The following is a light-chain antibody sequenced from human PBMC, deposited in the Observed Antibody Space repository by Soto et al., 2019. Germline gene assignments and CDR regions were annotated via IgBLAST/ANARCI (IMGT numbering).Light chain of an antibody. Sequence: DIQLTQSPSFLSASVGDKITITCRASQGISSYLAWYQQRPGKAPELLIYGASTLRTGVASRFRGSGSGTHFTLTISRLEPEDFALYYCQQYTTSPFTFGPGTKVDVK. CDR2: GAS. CDR1: QGISSY. V-gene: IGKV1-9*01. CDR3: QQYTTSPFT. J-gene: IGKJ3*01.